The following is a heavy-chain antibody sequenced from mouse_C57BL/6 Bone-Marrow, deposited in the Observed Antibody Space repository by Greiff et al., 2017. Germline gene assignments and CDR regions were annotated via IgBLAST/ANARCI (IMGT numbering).Heavy chain of an antibody. V-gene: IGHV1-82*01. CDR3: ARSGDSSKGYG. Sequence: QVQLQQSGPELVKPGASVKISCKASGYAFSSSWMNWVKQRPGKGLEWIGRIYPGDGDTNYNGKFKGKATLTADKSSSTAYMQLSSLTSEDSAVYFCARSGDSSKGYGWGQGTTLTVSS. CDR1: GYAFSSSW. CDR2: IYPGDGDT. J-gene: IGHJ2*01. D-gene: IGHD2-5*01.